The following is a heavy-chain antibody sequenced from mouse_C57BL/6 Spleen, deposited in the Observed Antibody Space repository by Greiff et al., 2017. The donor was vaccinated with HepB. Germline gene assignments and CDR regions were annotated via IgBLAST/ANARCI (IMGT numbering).Heavy chain of an antibody. D-gene: IGHD1-1*01. CDR2: IWSGGST. CDR1: GFSLTSYG. V-gene: IGHV2-2*01. J-gene: IGHJ4*01. Sequence: QVQLKESGPGLVQPSQSLSITCTVSGFSLTSYGVHWVRQSPGKGLEWLGVIWSGGSTDYNAAFISRLSISKDNSKSQVFFKMNSLQADDTAIYYCASHYYGSSNYAMDYWGQGTSVTVSS. CDR3: ASHYYGSSNYAMDY.